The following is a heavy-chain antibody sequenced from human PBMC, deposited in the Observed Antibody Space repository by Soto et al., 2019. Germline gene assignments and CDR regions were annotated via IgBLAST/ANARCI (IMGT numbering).Heavy chain of an antibody. J-gene: IGHJ6*04. CDR3: AKDGFYGSGSYTRQV. CDR2: ISGSGAST. V-gene: IGHV3-23*01. CDR1: GFTFSSYA. Sequence: GGSLRLSCAASGFTFSSYAMSWVRQAPGKGLEWVSAISGSGASTYYADSVKGRFTISRDNSKNTLYLQMNSLRAEDTAVYYCAKDGFYGSGSYTRQVWGKGTTVTVSS. D-gene: IGHD3-10*01.